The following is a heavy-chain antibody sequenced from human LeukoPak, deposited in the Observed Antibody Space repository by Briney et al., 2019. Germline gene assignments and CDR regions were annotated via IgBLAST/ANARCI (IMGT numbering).Heavy chain of an antibody. Sequence: GASVKVSCKASGYTFTSYDINWVRQATGQGLEWMGWMNPNSGNTGYAQKVQGRVTMTRSTSIRTAYMELRSSRSEDTAVYSCARGHYDYVWGSYRPVYFDYWGQGTLVTVSS. J-gene: IGHJ4*02. CDR2: MNPNSGNT. CDR3: ARGHYDYVWGSYRPVYFDY. CDR1: GYTFTSYD. D-gene: IGHD3-16*02. V-gene: IGHV1-8*01.